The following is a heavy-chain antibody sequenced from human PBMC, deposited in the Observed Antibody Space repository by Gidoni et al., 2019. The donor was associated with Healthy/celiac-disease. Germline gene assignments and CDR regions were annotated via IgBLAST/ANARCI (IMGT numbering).Heavy chain of an antibody. CDR2: IYYSGST. J-gene: IGHJ4*02. CDR3: ARETTVTAIDY. CDR1: GGSISSGGYF. Sequence: QVQLQESGPGLVKPSQTLSLTCTVPGGSISSGGYFWNWIRQHPGKGLEWIGYIYYSGSTYYNPSLKSRVTISVDTSKNQFSLKLSSVTAADTAVYYCARETTVTAIDYWGQGTLVTVSS. V-gene: IGHV4-31*03. D-gene: IGHD2-21*02.